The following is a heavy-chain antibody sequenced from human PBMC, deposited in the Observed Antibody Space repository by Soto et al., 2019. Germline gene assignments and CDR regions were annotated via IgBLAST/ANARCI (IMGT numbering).Heavy chain of an antibody. CDR2: MNPNSGNT. V-gene: IGHV1-8*02. CDR1: GYSFTSYW. D-gene: IGHD6-13*01. J-gene: IGHJ6*03. Sequence: GESLKISYKGSGYSFTSYWISWVRQATGQGLKWMGWMNPNSGNTGYAQKFQGRVTMTRNTSISTAYMELSSLRSEDTAVYYCAREGSSWSRADYYYYYYMDVWGKGTTVTVSS. CDR3: AREGSSWSRADYYYYYYMDV.